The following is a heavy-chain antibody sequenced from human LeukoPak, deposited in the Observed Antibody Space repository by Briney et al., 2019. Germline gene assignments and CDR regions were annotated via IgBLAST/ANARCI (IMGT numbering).Heavy chain of an antibody. CDR2: ISYDGSNK. Sequence: GRSLRLSCAASGFTFSSYAMHWVRQAPGKGLEWVAVISYDGSNKYYADCVKGRFTIYRDNTKNTLYLQMNSLRAEDTAVYYCARAPWYCSGGSCYKYYYYGMDVWGQGTTVTVSS. V-gene: IGHV3-30-3*01. D-gene: IGHD2-15*01. CDR3: ARAPWYCSGGSCYKYYYYGMDV. CDR1: GFTFSSYA. J-gene: IGHJ6*02.